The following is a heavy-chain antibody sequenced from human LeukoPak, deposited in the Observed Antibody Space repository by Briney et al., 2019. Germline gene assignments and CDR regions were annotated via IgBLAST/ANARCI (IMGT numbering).Heavy chain of an antibody. V-gene: IGHV1-69*05. D-gene: IGHD1-26*01. CDR2: IIPIFGTA. J-gene: IGHJ4*02. CDR1: GGTFSSYA. CDR3: ARDRSGSYHRGDFDY. Sequence: SVTVSCKASGGTFSSYAISWVRQAPGQGLEWMGGIIPIFGTANYAQKFQGRVTITTDESTSTAYMELSSLRSEDTAVYYCARDRSGSYHRGDFDYWGQGTLVTVSS.